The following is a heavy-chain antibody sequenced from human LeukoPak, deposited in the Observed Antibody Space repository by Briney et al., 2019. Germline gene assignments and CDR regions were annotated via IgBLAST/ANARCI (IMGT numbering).Heavy chain of an antibody. D-gene: IGHD3-10*01. V-gene: IGHV4-31*03. CDR2: IYYSGST. CDR3: ARCHVLLWFGESSDAFDI. J-gene: IGHJ3*02. Sequence: SETLSLTCTVSGGSISSGGYYWSWIRQHPGTGLEWIGYIYYSGSTYYNPSLKSRVIISVDTSKNQFSLKLSSVTAADTAVYYCARCHVLLWFGESSDAFDIWGQGTMVTVSS. CDR1: GGSISSGGYY.